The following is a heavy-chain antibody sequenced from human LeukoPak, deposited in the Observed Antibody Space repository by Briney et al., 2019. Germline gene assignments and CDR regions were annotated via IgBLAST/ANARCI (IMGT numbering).Heavy chain of an antibody. CDR3: ARGLSSTSLETPGYYYYMDV. Sequence: GASVKVSCKASGYTFTSYGISWVRQDTGQGLEWMGWISAYNGNTNYAQKLQGRVTMTTDTSTSTAYMELRSLRSDDTAVYYCARGLSSTSLETPGYYYYMDVWGKGTTVTVSS. CDR2: ISAYNGNT. D-gene: IGHD2-2*01. J-gene: IGHJ6*03. V-gene: IGHV1-18*01. CDR1: GYTFTSYG.